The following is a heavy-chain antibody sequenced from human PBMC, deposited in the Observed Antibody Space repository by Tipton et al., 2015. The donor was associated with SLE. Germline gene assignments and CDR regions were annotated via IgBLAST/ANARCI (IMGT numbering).Heavy chain of an antibody. V-gene: IGHV4-31*03. CDR3: ARHLGASFDF. CDR2: IHDSGAT. J-gene: IGHJ4*02. CDR1: GGSIRRGDYY. Sequence: TLSLTCTVSGGSIRRGDYYWSWIRQHPGKGLEWIGYIHDSGATFYNPSLRSRSAISVDTSQNQFSLRLTSVTAADTAVYYCARHLGASFDFWGQGILATVSS.